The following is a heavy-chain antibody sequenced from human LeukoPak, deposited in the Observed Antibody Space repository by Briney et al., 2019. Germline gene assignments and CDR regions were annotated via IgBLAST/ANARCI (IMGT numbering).Heavy chain of an antibody. CDR2: IIPIFGTA. Sequence: SVKVSCKASGGTFSSYAISWVRQAPGQGLEWMGGIIPIFGTANYAQKFQGRVTITRNTSISTAYMELSSLRSEDTAVYYCARALQLAGYMDVWGKGTTVTVSS. D-gene: IGHD5-18*01. J-gene: IGHJ6*03. V-gene: IGHV1-69*05. CDR1: GGTFSSYA. CDR3: ARALQLAGYMDV.